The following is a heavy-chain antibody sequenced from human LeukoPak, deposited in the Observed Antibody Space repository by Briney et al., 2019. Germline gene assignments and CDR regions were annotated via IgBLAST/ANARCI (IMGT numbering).Heavy chain of an antibody. CDR3: ARDDLSKYYYDSSGEVY. J-gene: IGHJ4*02. V-gene: IGHV1-2*02. D-gene: IGHD3-22*01. Sequence: ASVKVSCKASGYTFTGYYTHWVRQAPGQGLEWMGWINLNSGGTNYAQQFQGRVTMTRDTSISTAYMELSRLRSDDTAVYYCARDDLSKYYYDSSGEVYWGQGTLVTVSS. CDR1: GYTFTGYY. CDR2: INLNSGGT.